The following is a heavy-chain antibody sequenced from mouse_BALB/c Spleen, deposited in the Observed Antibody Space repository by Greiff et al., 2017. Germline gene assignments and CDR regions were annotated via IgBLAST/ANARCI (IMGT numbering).Heavy chain of an antibody. Sequence: EVQGVESGGGLVKPGGSLKLSCAASGFTFSSYAMSWVRQAPEKGLEWVAYISSGSSTIYYADTVKGRFTISRDNPKNTLFLQMTSLRSEDTAMYYCATGSSWFAYWGQGTLVTVSA. CDR3: ATGSSWFAY. D-gene: IGHD1-1*01. CDR2: ISSGSSTI. CDR1: GFTFSSYA. V-gene: IGHV5-17*02. J-gene: IGHJ3*01.